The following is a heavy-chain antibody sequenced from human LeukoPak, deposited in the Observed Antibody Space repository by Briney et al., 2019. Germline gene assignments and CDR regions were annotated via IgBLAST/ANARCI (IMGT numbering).Heavy chain of an antibody. V-gene: IGHV3-7*01. CDR2: IKQDGSVI. CDR3: AGDEGWTFDI. J-gene: IGHJ3*02. D-gene: IGHD5-24*01. CDR1: GFTFSNYG. Sequence: GSLRLSCAASGFTFSNYGMHWVRQAPGKGLEWVALIKQDGSVIHYVDSVKGRFTISRDNAKNSLSLQMNSLRADDTAVYYCAGDEGWTFDIWGQGTKVTVSS.